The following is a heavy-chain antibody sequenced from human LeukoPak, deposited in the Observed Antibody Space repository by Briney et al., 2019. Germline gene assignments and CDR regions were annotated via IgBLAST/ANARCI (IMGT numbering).Heavy chain of an antibody. J-gene: IGHJ4*02. CDR2: INHSGST. V-gene: IGHV4-34*01. CDR3: ASQGLNYYDSSGYSLDY. CDR1: GGSFSGYY. Sequence: PSETLSLTCAVYGGSFSGYYWSWIRRPPGKGLEWIGEINHSGSTNYNPSLKSRVTISVDTSKNQFSLKLSSVTAADTAVYYCASQGLNYYDSSGYSLDYWGQGTLVTVSS. D-gene: IGHD3-22*01.